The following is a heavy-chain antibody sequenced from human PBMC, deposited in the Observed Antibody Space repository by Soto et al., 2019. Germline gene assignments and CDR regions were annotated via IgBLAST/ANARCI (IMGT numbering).Heavy chain of an antibody. Sequence: QVTLKESGPVLVKPTETLTLTCTVSGVSLSNARMGVSWIRQPPGKALDWLAHIFSNDEKSYSTSLKSRLTISKDTSKSQVVLTMTNMDPVDTATYYCARPQLELSPRRVYAFDIWGQGTMVTVSS. CDR1: GVSLSNARMG. V-gene: IGHV2-26*01. CDR2: IFSNDEK. CDR3: ARPQLELSPRRVYAFDI. J-gene: IGHJ3*02. D-gene: IGHD1-1*01.